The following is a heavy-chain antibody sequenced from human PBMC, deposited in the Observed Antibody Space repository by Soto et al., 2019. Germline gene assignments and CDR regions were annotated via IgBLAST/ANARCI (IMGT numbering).Heavy chain of an antibody. CDR1: GGSISSGDYY. D-gene: IGHD1-1*01. J-gene: IGHJ4*02. CDR2: IHYSGST. V-gene: IGHV4-30-4*01. CDR3: ARASSVQLTRHQQY. Sequence: QVQLQESGPGLVKPSQTLSLTCTVSGGSISSGDYYWSWIRQPPGKGLEWIGDIHYSGSTYYNPSLTSRVTISVDTSKNQFSLKLSSVTAADTAVYYCARASSVQLTRHQQYWGQGTLVTVSS.